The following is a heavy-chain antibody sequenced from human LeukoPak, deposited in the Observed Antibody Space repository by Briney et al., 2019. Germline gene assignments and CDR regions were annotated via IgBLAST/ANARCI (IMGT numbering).Heavy chain of an antibody. Sequence: SETLSLTCTVSAGSISSSSYYWGWIRQPPGKGLEWIGSIYYSGSTYYNPSLKSRVTISVDTSKNQFSLKLSSVTAADTAVYYCARLEAVAGILDYWGQGTLVTVSS. V-gene: IGHV4-39*01. J-gene: IGHJ4*02. CDR1: AGSISSSSYY. CDR3: ARLEAVAGILDY. D-gene: IGHD6-19*01. CDR2: IYYSGST.